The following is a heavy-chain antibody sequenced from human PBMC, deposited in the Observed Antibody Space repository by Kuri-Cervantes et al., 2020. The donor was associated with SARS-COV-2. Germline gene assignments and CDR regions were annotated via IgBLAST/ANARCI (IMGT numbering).Heavy chain of an antibody. CDR1: GGSISSGSYY. V-gene: IGHV4-61*09. J-gene: IGHJ4*02. CDR3: ARDGGLHEGYSYGYIDY. CDR2: IYTSGST. Sequence: SETLSLTCTVSGGSISSGSYYWSWIRQPAGKGLEWIGYIYTSGSTNYNPSLKSRVTISVDTSKNQFSLKLSSVTAADTAVYYCARDGGLHEGYSYGYIDYWGQGTLVTVSS. D-gene: IGHD5-18*01.